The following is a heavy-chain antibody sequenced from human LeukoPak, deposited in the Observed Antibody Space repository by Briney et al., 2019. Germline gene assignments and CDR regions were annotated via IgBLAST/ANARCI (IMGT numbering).Heavy chain of an antibody. CDR2: IWYDGSNK. Sequence: PGGSLRLSCAASGFTFSSYGMHWVRQAPGKGLEWVAVIWYDGSNKYYADSVKGRFTISRDNSKNTLYLQMNSLRAEDTAVYYCARVLVVYAILGASDIWGQGTMVTVSS. V-gene: IGHV3-33*01. J-gene: IGHJ3*02. D-gene: IGHD2-8*02. CDR1: GFTFSSYG. CDR3: ARVLVVYAILGASDI.